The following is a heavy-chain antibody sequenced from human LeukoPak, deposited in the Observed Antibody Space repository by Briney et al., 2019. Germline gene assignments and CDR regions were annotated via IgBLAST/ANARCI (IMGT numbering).Heavy chain of an antibody. CDR3: ARGGTIFGVVVQNADYYGMDV. J-gene: IGHJ6*02. CDR2: INPSGGST. CDR1: GYTFTSYY. V-gene: IGHV1-46*01. D-gene: IGHD3-3*01. Sequence: ASVKVSCKASGYTFTSYYMHWVRQAPGQGLEWMGIINPSGGSTSHAQKFQGRVTMTRDTSTSTVYMELSSLRSEDTAVYYCARGGTIFGVVVQNADYYGMDVWGQGTTVTVSS.